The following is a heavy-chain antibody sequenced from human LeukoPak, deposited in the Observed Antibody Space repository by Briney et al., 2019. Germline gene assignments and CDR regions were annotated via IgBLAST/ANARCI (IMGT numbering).Heavy chain of an antibody. D-gene: IGHD6-13*01. V-gene: IGHV3-48*01. CDR3: ARNPRQLVGY. CDR2: ISGSGGTL. Sequence: GGSLRLSCAASGFSFGDYGMNWVRQAPGRGPEWISYISGSGGTLHYEDSVKGRFTISRDNAKNSLYLQMNSLRAEDTAVYYCARNPRQLVGYWGQGTLVTVSS. CDR1: GFSFGDYG. J-gene: IGHJ4*02.